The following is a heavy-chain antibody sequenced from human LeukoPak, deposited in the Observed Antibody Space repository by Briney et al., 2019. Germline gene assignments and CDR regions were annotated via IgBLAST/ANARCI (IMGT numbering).Heavy chain of an antibody. CDR3: ARKYCSTTSCLFDN. D-gene: IGHD2-2*01. CDR1: GFTFSSYE. Sequence: GGSLRLSCAASGFTFSSYEMNWVRQAPGKGLQWVSDISSSGTTIYYADSVKGRFTISRDNAKNSLYLQMNSLRAEDTAVCYCARKYCSTTSCLFDNWGQGTLVTVSS. V-gene: IGHV3-48*03. J-gene: IGHJ4*02. CDR2: ISSSGTTI.